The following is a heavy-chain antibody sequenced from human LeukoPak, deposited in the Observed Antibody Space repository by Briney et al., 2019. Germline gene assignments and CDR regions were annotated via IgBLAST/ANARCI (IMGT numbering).Heavy chain of an antibody. D-gene: IGHD5-24*01. J-gene: IGHJ5*02. CDR2: ISGSGGST. V-gene: IGHV3-23*01. CDR1: GFTFSSYG. Sequence: GGSLRLSCAASGFTFSSYGMSWVRQAPGKGLEWVSAISGSGGSTYYADSVKGRFTISRDNSKNTLYLQMNSLRAEDTAVYYCAKTPRKRWLQFRPAFYFDPWGQGTLVTVSS. CDR3: AKTPRKRWLQFRPAFYFDP.